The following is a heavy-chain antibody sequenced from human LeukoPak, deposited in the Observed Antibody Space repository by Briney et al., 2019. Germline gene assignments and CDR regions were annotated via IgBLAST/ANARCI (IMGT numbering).Heavy chain of an antibody. Sequence: PSETLSLTCTVSGGSISSGDYYWSWIRQPPGKGLEWIGYIYYSGSTYYNPSLESRITISIDTSRNQFSLKLRSVTAADTAVYHCAREWFGELKGFDPWGQGTLVTVSS. CDR3: AREWFGELKGFDP. J-gene: IGHJ5*01. V-gene: IGHV4-30-4*08. CDR2: IYYSGST. D-gene: IGHD3-10*01. CDR1: GGSISSGDYY.